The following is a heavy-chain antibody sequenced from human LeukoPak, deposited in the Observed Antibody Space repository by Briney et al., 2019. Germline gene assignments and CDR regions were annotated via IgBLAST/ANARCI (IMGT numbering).Heavy chain of an antibody. CDR3: AKDMYSSGWYGFDY. J-gene: IGHJ4*02. D-gene: IGHD6-19*01. CDR2: ISSNGGST. CDR1: GFTFSTYA. V-gene: IGHV3-64*04. Sequence: GGSLRLSCSASGFTFSTYAMHWVRQAPGKGLEYVSGISSNGGSTYYADSVKGRFTISRDNSKNTLYLQMNSLRAKDTAVYYCAKDMYSSGWYGFDYWGQGTLVTVSS.